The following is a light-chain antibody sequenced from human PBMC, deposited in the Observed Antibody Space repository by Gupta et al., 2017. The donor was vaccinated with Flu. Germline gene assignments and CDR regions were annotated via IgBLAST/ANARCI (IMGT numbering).Light chain of an antibody. CDR3: QQRSNWS. CDR1: QSVSSY. Sequence: QSPAPLSLSPGERATLSCRASQSVSSYLAWYQQKPGQAPRLLIYDASNRATGIPARFSGSGSGTDFTLTISSLEPEDFAVYYCQQRSNWSFGGGTKVEIK. V-gene: IGKV3-11*01. CDR2: DAS. J-gene: IGKJ4*01.